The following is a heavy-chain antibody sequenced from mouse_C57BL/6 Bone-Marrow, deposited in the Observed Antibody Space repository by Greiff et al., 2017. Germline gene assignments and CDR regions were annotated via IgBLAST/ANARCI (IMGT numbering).Heavy chain of an antibody. CDR2: IHPNSGST. J-gene: IGHJ1*03. CDR1: GYTFTSYC. V-gene: IGHV1-64*01. CDR3: VYYYYGDFEV. D-gene: IGHD1-1*01. Sequence: QVQLQQPGAELVRPGASVKLSCKASGYTFTSYCMHWVKQRPGQGLEWIGLIHPNSGSTNSNEKFKGKATLTVDKSSSTAYMQLGSLTSEDSAVYYGVYYYYGDFEVWGTGTTVTVSS.